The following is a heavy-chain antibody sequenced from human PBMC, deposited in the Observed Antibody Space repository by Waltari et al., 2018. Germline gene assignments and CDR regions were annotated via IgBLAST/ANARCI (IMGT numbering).Heavy chain of an antibody. J-gene: IGHJ5*02. CDR2: IIPIFGTAQ. V-gene: IGHV1-69*12. CDR3: ARRQLGGAFDP. Sequence: QVQLVQSGAEVKKPGSSVKVSCKASGGTFGSYAISWVRQAPGEGLEWRGGIIPIFGTAQNYAQKFQGRLTVTADESTATVYMDLSSLRSDDTAVYYCARRQLGGAFDPWGQGTLVSVSS. D-gene: IGHD3-16*01. CDR1: GGTFGSYA.